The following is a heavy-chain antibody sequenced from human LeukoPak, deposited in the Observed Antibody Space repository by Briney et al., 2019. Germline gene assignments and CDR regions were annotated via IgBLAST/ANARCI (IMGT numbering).Heavy chain of an antibody. CDR1: GYTFTSYY. CDR2: INPSGGST. V-gene: IGHV1-46*01. J-gene: IGHJ4*02. Sequence: GASVKVSCKASGYTFTSYYMHWVRQAPGQGLEWMGIINPSGGSTSYAQKFQGRVTMTRDTSTSTVYMELSSLRSEDTAVYYCARVTVTTYPPNWGGLDYWGQGTLVTVSS. D-gene: IGHD4-17*01. CDR3: ARVTVTTYPPNWGGLDY.